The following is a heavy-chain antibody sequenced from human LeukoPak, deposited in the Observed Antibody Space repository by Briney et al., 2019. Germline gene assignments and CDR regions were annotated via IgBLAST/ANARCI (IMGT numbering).Heavy chain of an antibody. D-gene: IGHD3-9*01. CDR3: AKPGNLGFDWLLLSFDY. J-gene: IGHJ4*02. CDR1: GFTFSSYA. CDR2: LSGRGDST. Sequence: QAGGSLRLSCAASGFTFSSYAMHWVRQAPGKGLEWVSALSGRGDSTYYADSVKGRFTISRDNSKNTLYLQMNNLRAEDTAVYYCAKPGNLGFDWLLLSFDYWGQGTLVTVSS. V-gene: IGHV3-23*01.